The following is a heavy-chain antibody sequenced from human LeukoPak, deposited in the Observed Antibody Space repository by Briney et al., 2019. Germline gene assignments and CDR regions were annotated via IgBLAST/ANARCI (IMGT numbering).Heavy chain of an antibody. J-gene: IGHJ4*02. V-gene: IGHV3-21*01. CDR3: ARDLRNPILRFLEWLDY. Sequence: GGSLRLSCAASGFTFSSYGMHWVRQAPGKGLEWVSSISSSSSYIYYADSVKGRFTISRDNAKNSLYLQMNSLRAEDTAVYYCARDLRNPILRFLEWLDYWGQGALVTVSS. D-gene: IGHD3-3*01. CDR2: ISSSSSYI. CDR1: GFTFSSYG.